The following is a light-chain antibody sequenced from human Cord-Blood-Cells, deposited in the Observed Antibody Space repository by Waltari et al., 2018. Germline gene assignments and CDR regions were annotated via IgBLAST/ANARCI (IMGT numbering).Light chain of an antibody. CDR1: AFPKKS. Sequence: SYELTQPPSVSVSPGQTARITCSGDAFPKKSAYWYQQKSGQAPVLVIYEDSKRPSGIPERFSGSSSGTMATLTISGAQVEDEADYYCYSTDSSGNHVFGTGTKVTVL. CDR2: EDS. CDR3: YSTDSSGNHV. J-gene: IGLJ1*01. V-gene: IGLV3-10*01.